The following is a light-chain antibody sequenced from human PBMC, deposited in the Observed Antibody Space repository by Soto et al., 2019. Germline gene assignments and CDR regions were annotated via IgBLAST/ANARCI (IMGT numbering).Light chain of an antibody. CDR1: QPFXSG. Sequence: AIPVTQSASFLSASAGDRGTITCRASQPFXSGFAWYQQKPGKAPKFLXYKASTLKSGVPSRLSGSGSGTEFTLTISSLQPEDFATYYCLQDYNYPCTFGQGTKVDIK. CDR3: LQDYNYPCT. J-gene: IGKJ1*01. V-gene: IGKV1-6*01. CDR2: KAS.